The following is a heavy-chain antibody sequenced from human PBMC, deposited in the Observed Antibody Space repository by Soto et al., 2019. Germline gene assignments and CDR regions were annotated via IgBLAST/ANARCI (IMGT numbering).Heavy chain of an antibody. J-gene: IGHJ1*01. D-gene: IGHD3-22*01. CDR3: AIYDSSGSRGFQH. CDR2: IYYSGST. Sequence: QVQLQVWGTGLVKPSQTLSLTCTVSGGSISSGGYYWSWIRQHPGKGLEWIGYIYYSGSTYYNPSLKSRVTISVDTSKNQFSLKLSSVTAADTAVYYCAIYDSSGSRGFQHWGQGTLVTVSS. V-gene: IGHV4-31*03. CDR1: GGSISSGGYY.